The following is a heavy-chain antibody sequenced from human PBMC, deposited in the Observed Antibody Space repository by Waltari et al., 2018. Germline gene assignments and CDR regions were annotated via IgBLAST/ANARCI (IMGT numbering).Heavy chain of an antibody. Sequence: QVQLVQSGAEVKKPGASVKISCKTSAYTFTSSYIHWVRQAPGQGPEWMGIINPSGGSTIYAQKFQGRVTMTRDTSTSTVYMELSSLRSDDTAVYYCALDTGALWMDVWGQGTTVTVSS. CDR3: ALDTGALWMDV. D-gene: IGHD2-21*01. CDR1: AYTFTSSY. CDR2: INPSGGST. J-gene: IGHJ6*02. V-gene: IGHV1-46*01.